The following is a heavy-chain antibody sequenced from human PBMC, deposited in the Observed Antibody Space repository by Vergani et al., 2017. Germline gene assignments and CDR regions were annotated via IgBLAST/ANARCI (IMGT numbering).Heavy chain of an antibody. D-gene: IGHD6-13*01. CDR1: GFPFSSYW. CDR3: ARQHSSSWSAIDC. Sequence: VQLVESGGGVVQPGRSLRLSCAASGFPFSSYWMSWVRQAPGKGLEWVANIKQDGSEKYYVDSVKGRFTISRDNAKNSLYLQMNSLRAEDTAVYYCARQHSSSWSAIDCWGRGTLVTVSS. J-gene: IGHJ4*02. CDR2: IKQDGSEK. V-gene: IGHV3-7*03.